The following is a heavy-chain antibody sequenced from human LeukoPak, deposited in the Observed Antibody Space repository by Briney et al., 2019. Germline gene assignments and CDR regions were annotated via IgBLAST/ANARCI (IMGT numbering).Heavy chain of an antibody. CDR2: IIPILGIA. J-gene: IGHJ6*02. CDR1: GGTFSSYA. Sequence: GASVKVSCKASGGTFSSYAISWVRQAPGQGLEWMGRIIPILGIANYAQKFQGRVTITADKSTSTAYMELSSLRSEDTAAYYCASPDIKDIVVVPAPIEYYYYGMDVWGQGTTVTVSS. D-gene: IGHD2-2*01. V-gene: IGHV1-69*04. CDR3: ASPDIKDIVVVPAPIEYYYYGMDV.